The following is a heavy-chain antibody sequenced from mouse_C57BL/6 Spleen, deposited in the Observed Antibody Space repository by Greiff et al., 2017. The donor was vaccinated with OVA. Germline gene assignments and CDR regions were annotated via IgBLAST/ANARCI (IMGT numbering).Heavy chain of an antibody. CDR2: INPYNGGT. J-gene: IGHJ4*01. Sequence: EVQLQQSGPVLVKPGASVKMSCKASGYTFTDYYMNWVKQSHGKSLEWIGVINPYNGGTSYNQKFKGKATLTVDKSSSTAYMELNSLTSEDSAVYYCARGGYDYDEGDAMDYWGQGTSVTVSS. V-gene: IGHV1-19*01. D-gene: IGHD2-4*01. CDR3: ARGGYDYDEGDAMDY. CDR1: GYTFTDYY.